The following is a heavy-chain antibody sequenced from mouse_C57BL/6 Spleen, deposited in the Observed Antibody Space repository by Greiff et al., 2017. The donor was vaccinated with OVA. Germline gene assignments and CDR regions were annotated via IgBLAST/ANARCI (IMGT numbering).Heavy chain of an antibody. V-gene: IGHV3-6*01. CDR1: GYSITSGYY. CDR3: ARVTTVVAPRYFDV. J-gene: IGHJ1*03. Sequence: EVKLVESGPGLVKPSQSLSLTCSVTGYSITSGYYWNWIRQFPGNKLEWMGYISYDGSNNYNPSLKNRISITRDTSKNQFFLKLNSVTTEDTATYYCARVTTVVAPRYFDVWGTGTTVTVSS. D-gene: IGHD1-1*01. CDR2: ISYDGSN.